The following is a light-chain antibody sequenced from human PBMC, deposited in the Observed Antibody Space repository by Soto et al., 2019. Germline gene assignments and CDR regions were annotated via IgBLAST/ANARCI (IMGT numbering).Light chain of an antibody. CDR3: CSNADSSTYV. J-gene: IGLJ1*01. Sequence: QSALTQPASVSGSPGQSITISCTGTSSDVGGSKLVSWYQHHPGKAPKLIIYEDTKRPSGVSNRFSGSKSGSTASLTISGLQAEDEADYYCCSNADSSTYVFGTGTKLTVL. V-gene: IGLV2-23*01. CDR2: EDT. CDR1: SSDVGGSKL.